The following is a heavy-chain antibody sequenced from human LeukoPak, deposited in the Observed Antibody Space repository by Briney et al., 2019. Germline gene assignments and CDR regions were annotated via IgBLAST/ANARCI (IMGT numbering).Heavy chain of an antibody. CDR2: IYYSRST. J-gene: IGHJ6*03. CDR3: ARAHSSYYYYMDV. Sequence: SETLSLTCTLSGGSISSSSYYWGWIRQPPGKGLEWIGSIYYSRSTDYNPSLKSRVTISVDTSKNQFALKLSSVTAADTAVYYCARAHSSYYYYMDVWGKGTTVTVSS. D-gene: IGHD2-15*01. V-gene: IGHV4-39*06. CDR1: GGSISSSSYY.